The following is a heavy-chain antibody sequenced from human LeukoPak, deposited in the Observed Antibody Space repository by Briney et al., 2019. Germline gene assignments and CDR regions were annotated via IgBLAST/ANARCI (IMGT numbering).Heavy chain of an antibody. CDR3: ARDRYYYDSSGYSRLDY. CDR2: IYTSGST. D-gene: IGHD3-22*01. V-gene: IGHV4-4*07. CDR1: GGSISSYY. Sequence: SETLSLTCTVSGGSISSYYWSWIRQPPGKGLEWIGRIYTSGSTNYNPSLKSRVTMSVDTSKNQFSLKLSSVTAADTAVYYCARDRYYYDSSGYSRLDYWGQGTLVTVSS. J-gene: IGHJ4*02.